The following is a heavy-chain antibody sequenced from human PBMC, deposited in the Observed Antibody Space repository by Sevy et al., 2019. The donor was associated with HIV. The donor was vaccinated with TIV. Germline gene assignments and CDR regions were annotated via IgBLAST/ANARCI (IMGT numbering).Heavy chain of an antibody. V-gene: IGHV4-4*07. CDR2: IYTSGST. CDR1: GDSMSGYY. CDR3: XXXXXXXXXXXXYYMDV. Sequence: SETLSLTCTVSGDSMSGYYWSWIRQPAGKGLEWIGRIYTSGSTYYNPSLKSRVTLSIDTSKNQFSLRLSSVTAADTXXXXXXXXXXXXXXXXXYYMDVWGKGTSVTVSS. J-gene: IGHJ6*03.